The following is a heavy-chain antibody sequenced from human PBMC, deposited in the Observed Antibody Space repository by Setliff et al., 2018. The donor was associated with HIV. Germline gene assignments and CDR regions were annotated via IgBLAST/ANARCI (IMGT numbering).Heavy chain of an antibody. V-gene: IGHV1-2*06. CDR2: INPNSGGT. J-gene: IGHJ3*02. Sequence: ASVKVSCKASGYTFTAYYMHWVRQAPGQGLEWMGRINPNSGGTNYAEKFQGRVTMTRDTSISTAFMDLSRLRSDDTAVYYCASKLHCTNGVCLDAFDIWGQGTMVT. CDR1: GYTFTAYY. D-gene: IGHD2-8*01. CDR3: ASKLHCTNGVCLDAFDI.